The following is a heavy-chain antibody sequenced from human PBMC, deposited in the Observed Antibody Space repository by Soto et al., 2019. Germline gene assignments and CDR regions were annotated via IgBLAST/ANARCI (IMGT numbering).Heavy chain of an antibody. CDR3: ARAHSTGWHYFDY. CDR1: GFTFGDDA. CDR2: ISWNSGDI. V-gene: IGHV3-9*01. J-gene: IGHJ4*02. D-gene: IGHD6-19*01. Sequence: GGSLRLSCAASGFTFGDDAMHWVLQGPGKGLEWVSSISWNSGDIVYADSVKGRFTISRDNSKNTLYLHINSLKVDDTAMYYCARAHSTGWHYFDYWGPGTLVAGSS.